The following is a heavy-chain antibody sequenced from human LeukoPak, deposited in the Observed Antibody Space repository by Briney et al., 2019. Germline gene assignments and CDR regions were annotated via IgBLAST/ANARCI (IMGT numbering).Heavy chain of an antibody. CDR1: GITSNNYW. CDR2: INEDESEK. CDR3: ARDQIPDYYGSGSSFDI. Sequence: PGGSLRLSCLASGITSNNYWMAWVRQAPGNGLEWMANINEDESEKYYVDSVRGRFTISRDNAKNSLYLQMNSLRAEDTAVYYCARDQIPDYYGSGSSFDIWGQGTMVTVSS. V-gene: IGHV3-7*01. J-gene: IGHJ3*02. D-gene: IGHD3-10*01.